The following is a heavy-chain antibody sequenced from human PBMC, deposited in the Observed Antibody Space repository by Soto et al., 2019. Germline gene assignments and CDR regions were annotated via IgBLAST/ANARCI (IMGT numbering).Heavy chain of an antibody. V-gene: IGHV1-69*02. CDR2: IIPYLDVA. CDR1: GGTFSSYT. CDR3: ARGYGSGTYPYYGMDV. Sequence: QVQLVQSGAEVKKPGSSLKVSCKTSGGTFSSYTINWVRQAPGQGLEWVGRIIPYLDVANYAQNFQGRVTIIADTSTSTAYLDLTSLTSEDTAVYYCARGYGSGTYPYYGMDVWGQGTTVTVSS. J-gene: IGHJ6*02. D-gene: IGHD3-10*01.